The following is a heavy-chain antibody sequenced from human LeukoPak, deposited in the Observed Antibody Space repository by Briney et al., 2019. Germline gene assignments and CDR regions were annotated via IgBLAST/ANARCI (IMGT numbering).Heavy chain of an antibody. CDR3: ARQPGYGDQVFDH. D-gene: IGHD4-17*01. J-gene: IGHJ4*02. Sequence: PSETLSLTCTVSGGSIRSYYWSWIRQPPGKGLEWIGNIYITGNTDYNPSLKSRVTISVDTSKNQFSLNLSSVTAADTAFYYCARQPGYGDQVFDHWGQGTLVTVSS. CDR2: IYITGNT. CDR1: GGSIRSYY. V-gene: IGHV4-4*09.